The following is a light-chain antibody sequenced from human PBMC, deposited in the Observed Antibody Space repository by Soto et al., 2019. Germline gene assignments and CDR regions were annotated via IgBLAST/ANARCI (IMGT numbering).Light chain of an antibody. CDR1: SSDVGGYNY. Sequence: QSVLTQPPSASGSPGQSVTISCTGTSSDVGGYNYVSWYQQHPGKAPKLMIYEVSKRPSGVPDRFSGSKSGNTASLTVSGLQAEDEADYYRSSYAGSTFRVFGTGTKVTVL. J-gene: IGLJ1*01. V-gene: IGLV2-8*01. CDR2: EVS. CDR3: SSYAGSTFRV.